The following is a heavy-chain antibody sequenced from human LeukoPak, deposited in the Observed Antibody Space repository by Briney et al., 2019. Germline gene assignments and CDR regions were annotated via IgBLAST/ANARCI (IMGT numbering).Heavy chain of an antibody. D-gene: IGHD3-16*02. J-gene: IGHJ4*02. CDR3: ARDRPFSYDYVWGSYRYALDY. Sequence: SQTLSLTCAISGDSVSSNSAAWNWIRQSPSRGLEWLGRTYYRSKWYDDYAVSVKSRTTINPDTSKNQFSLQLNSVTPEDTAVYYCARDRPFSYDYVWGSYRYALDYWGQGTLVTVSS. CDR2: TYYRSKWYD. CDR1: GDSVSSNSAA. V-gene: IGHV6-1*01.